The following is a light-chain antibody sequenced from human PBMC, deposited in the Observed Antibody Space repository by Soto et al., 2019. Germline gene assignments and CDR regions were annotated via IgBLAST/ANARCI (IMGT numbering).Light chain of an antibody. CDR1: SRDVGAYIY. J-gene: IGLJ1*01. Sequence: SVLTQRPSLSGSPGQSITISCGGTSRDVGAYIYVSWYQQYPGKAPKLIIYEVNNRPSGVSGRFSGSKSDTTAYLTISGLQAEDEADYYCRSYSDSDTKVFGTGTKVTVL. CDR3: RSYSDSDTKV. CDR2: EVN. V-gene: IGLV2-14*03.